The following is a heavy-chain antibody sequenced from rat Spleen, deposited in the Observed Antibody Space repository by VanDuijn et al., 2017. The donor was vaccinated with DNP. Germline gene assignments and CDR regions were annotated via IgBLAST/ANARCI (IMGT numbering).Heavy chain of an antibody. CDR1: GFSLTNYH. V-gene: IGHV2-27*01. Sequence: QVQLKESGPGLVQPSQTLSLTCTVSGFSLTNYHVYWVRQSPGKGLEWMGRIQSGGNRDYNSALKSRLSISRDTSKSQVFLKMNSVQTEDTAMYFCARWGDYWGQGVMVTVSS. CDR2: IQSGGNR. J-gene: IGHJ2*01. CDR3: ARWGDY.